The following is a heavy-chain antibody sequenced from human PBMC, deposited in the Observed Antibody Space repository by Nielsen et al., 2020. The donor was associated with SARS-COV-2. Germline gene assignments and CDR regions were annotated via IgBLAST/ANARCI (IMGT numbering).Heavy chain of an antibody. CDR3: AREVKSSSWETDRNWFDP. CDR1: GFTFSSYW. CDR2: ISSSSSHT. D-gene: IGHD6-13*01. Sequence: CAASGFTFSSYWMSWVRQAPGKGLEWASYISSSSSHTNYADSVKGRFTISRDNAKNSLYLQMNSLRAEDTAVYYCAREVKSSSWETDRNWFDPWGQGTLVTVSS. V-gene: IGHV3-48*01. J-gene: IGHJ5*02.